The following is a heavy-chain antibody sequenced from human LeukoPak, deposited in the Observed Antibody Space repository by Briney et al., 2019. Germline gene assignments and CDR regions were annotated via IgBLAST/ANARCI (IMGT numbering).Heavy chain of an antibody. CDR2: IYYSGST. J-gene: IGHJ4*02. Sequence: SETLSLTCTVSGGSISSSSYYWGWIRQPPGKGLEWIGSIYYSGSTYYNPSLKSRVTISVDTSKNHFSLKLSSVTAADTAVYYCARDSWGGDYGVYWGQGTLVTVSS. CDR3: ARDSWGGDYGVY. V-gene: IGHV4-39*07. D-gene: IGHD4-17*01. CDR1: GGSISSSSYY.